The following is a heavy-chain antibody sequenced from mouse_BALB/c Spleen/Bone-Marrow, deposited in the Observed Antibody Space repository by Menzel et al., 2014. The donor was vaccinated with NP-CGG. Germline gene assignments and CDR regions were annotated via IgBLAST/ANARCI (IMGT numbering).Heavy chain of an antibody. CDR1: GFSLTSYG. D-gene: IGHD2-4*01. Sequence: QVQLQQSGPGLVVPSQSLSITCTVSGFSLTSYGVHWVRQPPGKGLEWLGVIWAGGSTNYNSALMSRLSISKDNSKSQVFLKMNSLQTDDTAMYYCAREATMITWFAYWGQGTLVTVSA. J-gene: IGHJ3*01. CDR3: AREATMITWFAY. V-gene: IGHV2-9*02. CDR2: IWAGGST.